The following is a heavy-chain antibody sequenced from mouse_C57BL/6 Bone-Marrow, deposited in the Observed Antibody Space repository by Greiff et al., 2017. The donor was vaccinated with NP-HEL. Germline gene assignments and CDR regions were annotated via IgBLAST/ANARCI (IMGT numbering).Heavy chain of an antibody. D-gene: IGHD3-2*02. Sequence: QVQLQQPGAELVMPGASVKLSCKASGYTFTSYWMHWVKQRPGQGLEWIGEIDPSDSYTNYNQKFKGKSTLTVDKSSSTAYMQLSSRTSEDSAVYYCASPSSGYILDYWGQGTTLTVSS. CDR1: GYTFTSYW. CDR2: IDPSDSYT. V-gene: IGHV1-69*01. CDR3: ASPSSGYILDY. J-gene: IGHJ2*01.